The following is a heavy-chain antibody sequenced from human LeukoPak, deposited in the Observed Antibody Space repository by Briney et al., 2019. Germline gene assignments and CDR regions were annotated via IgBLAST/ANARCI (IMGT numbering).Heavy chain of an antibody. Sequence: PSETLSLTCTVSGGSISTSNYYWGWIRQPPGKGLEWIGNIFYSGSTYYSPSLKSRVTISLDTSRNQFSLKLSSVTAADTAVYYCARVPPPTSYYHYYYMDVWGKGTTVTVSS. CDR1: GGSISTSNYY. V-gene: IGHV4-39*07. CDR3: ARVPPPTSYYHYYYMDV. CDR2: IFYSGST. J-gene: IGHJ6*03.